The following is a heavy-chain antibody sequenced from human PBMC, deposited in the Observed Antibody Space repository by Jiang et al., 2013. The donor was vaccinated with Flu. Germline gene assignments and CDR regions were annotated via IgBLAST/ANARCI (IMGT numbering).Heavy chain of an antibody. J-gene: IGHJ5*02. D-gene: IGHD3-10*01. Sequence: LSCVASGFILDDYSMHWVRQAPGKGLEWVSGISWNGDSLGYAGFVKGRFTISRDNAKNSLYLQMNSLRPEDTAFYYCAKDPRTFGEFFDWFDPWGQGTLVTVSS. CDR2: ISWNGDSL. CDR1: GFILDDYS. CDR3: AKDPRTFGEFFDWFDP. V-gene: IGHV3-9*01.